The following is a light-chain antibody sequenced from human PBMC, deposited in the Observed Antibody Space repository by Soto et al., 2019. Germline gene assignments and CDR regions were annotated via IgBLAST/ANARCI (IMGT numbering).Light chain of an antibody. Sequence: EIVLTQSPATLSLSPGERATLSCRASQSVSTSLAWYQQKPGQAPRLLIYLASNRAAGVPARFSGSGSGTDFTLTISDVEPEDFAVYYCHQRQSWPRTFGQGTTVDIK. V-gene: IGKV3-11*01. CDR2: LAS. CDR3: HQRQSWPRT. CDR1: QSVSTS. J-gene: IGKJ1*01.